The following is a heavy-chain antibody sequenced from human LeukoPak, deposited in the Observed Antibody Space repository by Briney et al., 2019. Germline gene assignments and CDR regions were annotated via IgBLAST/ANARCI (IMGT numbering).Heavy chain of an antibody. D-gene: IGHD6-13*01. Sequence: ASVKVSCKASGYTFTSYYMHWVRQAPGQGLEWMGWINPNSGGTNYAQKFQGRVTMTRDTSISTAYMELSRLRSDDTAVYYCARDYRGSSSWYSDYWGQGTLVTVSS. J-gene: IGHJ4*02. CDR1: GYTFTSYY. V-gene: IGHV1-2*02. CDR2: INPNSGGT. CDR3: ARDYRGSSSWYSDY.